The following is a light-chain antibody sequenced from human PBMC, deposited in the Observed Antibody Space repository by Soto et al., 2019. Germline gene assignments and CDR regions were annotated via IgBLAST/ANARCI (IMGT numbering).Light chain of an antibody. V-gene: IGKV1-8*01. J-gene: IGKJ2*01. CDR1: QEISTY. CDR3: QQYYTFPYT. CDR2: GAS. Sequence: AVRMTQSPSSVSASTGDRVTISCRASQEISTYLAWYQQKPGKAPKLLMYGASSLHSGVPSRFSGSGSGTDFTLTIDGLQSDDFANYFCQQYYTFPYTVGQGTALEI.